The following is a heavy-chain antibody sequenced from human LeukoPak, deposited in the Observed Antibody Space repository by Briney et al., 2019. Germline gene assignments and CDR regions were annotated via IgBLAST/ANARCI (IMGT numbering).Heavy chain of an antibody. Sequence: PGGSLRLSCAASGFTFSSYAMRWVRQAPGKGLEWVSAISGSGGSTYYADSVKGRFTISRDNSKNTLYLQMNSLRAEDTAVYYCAKGGYCSSTSCYFGPNYGMDVWGKGTTVTVSS. CDR3: AKGGYCSSTSCYFGPNYGMDV. J-gene: IGHJ6*04. CDR1: GFTFSSYA. D-gene: IGHD2-2*01. CDR2: ISGSGGST. V-gene: IGHV3-23*01.